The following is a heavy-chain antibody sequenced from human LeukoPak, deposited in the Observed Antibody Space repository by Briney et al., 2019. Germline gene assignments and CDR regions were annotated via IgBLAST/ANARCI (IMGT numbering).Heavy chain of an antibody. J-gene: IGHJ5*02. CDR3: ARESWGSGYYES. V-gene: IGHV4-4*07. CDR1: GGSISGYY. D-gene: IGHD3-3*01. CDR2: IYASGDT. Sequence: SETLSHTCTVSGGSISGYYCNWIRQPAGKGLEWIGRIYASGDTNYSTSLKSRVTMSVDTSKNQFSLNLSSVTAADTAVYYCARESWGSGYYESWGQGTLVTVSS.